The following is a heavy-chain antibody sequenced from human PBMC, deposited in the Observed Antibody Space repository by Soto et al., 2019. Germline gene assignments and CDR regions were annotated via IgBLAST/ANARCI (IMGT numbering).Heavy chain of an antibody. J-gene: IGHJ6*02. Sequence: SETLSLTCTVSGGSISNYYWSWIRQPPGKELEWIGHIYDSGTTNYNPSLRSRVTISVDTSNNQFSLRLSSVTAADTAVYYCSRAPSAYSRGYGMDVWGQGTTVTVSS. D-gene: IGHD5-18*01. CDR2: IYDSGTT. CDR3: SRAPSAYSRGYGMDV. V-gene: IGHV4-59*01. CDR1: GGSISNYY.